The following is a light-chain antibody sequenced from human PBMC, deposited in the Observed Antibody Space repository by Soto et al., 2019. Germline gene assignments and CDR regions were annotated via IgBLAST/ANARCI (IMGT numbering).Light chain of an antibody. J-gene: IGLJ1*01. V-gene: IGLV2-18*02. Sequence: QSVLTQPPSVSVSPGQSVAISCTGTSSDVGNYNRVSWYQQPPGTAPKLMIYEVNNRPSGVPDRFSGSKSGNTASLAISGLQSEDEADYYCCSYTTSSTYVFGTGTKVTVL. CDR1: SSDVGNYNR. CDR3: CSYTTSSTYV. CDR2: EVN.